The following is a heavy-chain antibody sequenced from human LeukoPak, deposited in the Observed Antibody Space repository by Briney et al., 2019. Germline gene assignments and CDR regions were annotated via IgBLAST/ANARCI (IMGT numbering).Heavy chain of an antibody. CDR3: ARSGLVGADFDY. CDR1: GGSISSNSYY. Sequence: SETLSLTCTVSGGSISSNSYYWVWIRQAPGKGLEWIGSIYHRGSTYYNPSLKSRVTISVDTSRNQFSLKLSSMTAADTAVYYCARSGLVGADFDYWGQGILVTVSS. D-gene: IGHD1-26*01. CDR2: IYHRGST. J-gene: IGHJ4*02. V-gene: IGHV4-39*01.